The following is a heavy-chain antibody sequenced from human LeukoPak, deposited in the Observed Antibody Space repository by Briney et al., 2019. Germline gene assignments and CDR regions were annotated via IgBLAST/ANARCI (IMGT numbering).Heavy chain of an antibody. CDR1: GYNFTTNW. CDR2: IYPGDSDT. Sequence: LGESLKISCQGSGYNFTTNWIGWVRQMPGKGLEWMGIIYPGDSDTRYSPSFQGQVTISADKSISTAYLQWSSLKASDTAMYYCARWGYCSSTSCYKVQFDPWGQGTLVTVSS. D-gene: IGHD2-2*02. CDR3: ARWGYCSSTSCYKVQFDP. V-gene: IGHV5-51*01. J-gene: IGHJ5*02.